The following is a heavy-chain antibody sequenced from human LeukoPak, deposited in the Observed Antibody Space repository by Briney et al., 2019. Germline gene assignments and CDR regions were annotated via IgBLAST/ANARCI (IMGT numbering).Heavy chain of an antibody. D-gene: IGHD1-26*01. Sequence: ASVKVSCRASGYTLTSYGISWVRQAPGQGLEWMGWISAYNGNTNYAQKLQGRVTMTTDTSTSTAYMELRSLRSDDTAVYYCARDVGRWELDGMDVWGQGTTVTVSS. CDR2: ISAYNGNT. J-gene: IGHJ6*02. V-gene: IGHV1-18*01. CDR1: GYTLTSYG. CDR3: ARDVGRWELDGMDV.